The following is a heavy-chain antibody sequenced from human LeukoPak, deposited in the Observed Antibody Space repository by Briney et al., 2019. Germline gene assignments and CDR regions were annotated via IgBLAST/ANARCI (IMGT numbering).Heavy chain of an antibody. J-gene: IGHJ3*02. CDR1: GGSFSGYY. Sequence: SETLSLTCAVYGGSFSGYYWSWIRQPPGKGLEWIGEINHSGSTNYNPSLKSRVTISVDTSKNQSSLKLSSVTAADTAVYYWGSASSYDILTGYNDAFDIWGQGTMVTVSS. CDR3: GSASSYDILTGYNDAFDI. V-gene: IGHV4-34*01. CDR2: INHSGST. D-gene: IGHD3-9*01.